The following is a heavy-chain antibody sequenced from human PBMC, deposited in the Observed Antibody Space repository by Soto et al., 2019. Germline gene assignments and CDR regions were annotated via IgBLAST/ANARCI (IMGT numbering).Heavy chain of an antibody. CDR1: GYTFTSYG. CDR2: INPGSGNT. J-gene: IGHJ4*02. Sequence: ASVKVSCKASGYTFTSYGMNWVRQAPGRGLEWMGWINPGSGNTKYSQKFQGRVIMERDTSASTAHMELSSLRSDDTAVYYCARGGYFDCSNDLDFWGLGTLVTVSS. V-gene: IGHV1-3*01. D-gene: IGHD3-22*01. CDR3: ARGGYFDCSNDLDF.